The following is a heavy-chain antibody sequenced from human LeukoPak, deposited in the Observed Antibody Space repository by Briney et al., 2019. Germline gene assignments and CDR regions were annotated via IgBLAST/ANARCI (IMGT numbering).Heavy chain of an antibody. J-gene: IGHJ3*02. Sequence: GGSLRLSCAVSGFTFSNYWMTWVRQAPGKGLEWVANIKQDGSEKYYVDSVKGRFTISRDNAKNSLYLQMNSLRAEDTAVYYCASAPAFDIWGQGTMVTVSS. V-gene: IGHV3-7*03. CDR3: ASAPAFDI. CDR1: GFTFSNYW. CDR2: IKQDGSEK.